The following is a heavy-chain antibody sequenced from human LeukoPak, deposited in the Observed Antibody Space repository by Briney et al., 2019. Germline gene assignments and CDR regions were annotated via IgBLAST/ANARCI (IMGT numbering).Heavy chain of an antibody. CDR3: ARETYNSAWYADN. V-gene: IGHV4-4*07. D-gene: IGHD6-19*01. CDR2: MYTGGKT. J-gene: IGHJ4*02. CDR1: GASISSYC. Sequence: SETLSLTCTVSGASISSYCWSWIRQPAGKRLEWIGRMYTGGKTDYNPPLRSRVTISLDTSKNQFSLTLSSVNAADTAVYYCARETYNSAWYADNWGQGTLVTVSS.